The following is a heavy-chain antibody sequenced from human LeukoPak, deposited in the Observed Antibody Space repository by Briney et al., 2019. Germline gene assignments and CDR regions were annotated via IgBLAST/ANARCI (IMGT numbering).Heavy chain of an antibody. J-gene: IGHJ4*02. Sequence: GGSLRLSCAASRFTFSSYTMNWVRQAPGKGLEWVSSISGSSGYIYYADSVKGRFTISRDNAKNSLFLQMNSLRDEDTSVYYCARAVTVVTRGGLVFDYWGQGTLVTVSS. CDR2: ISGSSGYI. CDR3: ARAVTVVTRGGLVFDY. V-gene: IGHV3-21*01. D-gene: IGHD2-21*02. CDR1: RFTFSSYT.